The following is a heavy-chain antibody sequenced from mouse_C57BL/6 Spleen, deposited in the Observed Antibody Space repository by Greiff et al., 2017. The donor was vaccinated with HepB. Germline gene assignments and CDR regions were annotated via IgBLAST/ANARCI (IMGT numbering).Heavy chain of an antibody. CDR1: GYTFTDYY. CDR3: AREDYSRYFDY. CDR2: INPNNGGT. V-gene: IGHV1-26*01. D-gene: IGHD1-2*01. J-gene: IGHJ4*01. Sequence: VQLKESGPELVKPGASVKISCKASGYTFTDYYMNWVKQSHGKSLEWIGDINPNNGGTSYNQKFKGKATLTVDKSSSTAYMELRSLTSEDSAVYYCAREDYSRYFDYWGQGTSVTVSS.